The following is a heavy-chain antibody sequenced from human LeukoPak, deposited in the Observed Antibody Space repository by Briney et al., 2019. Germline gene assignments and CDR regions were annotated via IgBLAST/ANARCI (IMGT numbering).Heavy chain of an antibody. CDR2: ISGSGGST. CDR3: ARVEYSSGA. V-gene: IGHV3-23*01. Sequence: GGSLRLSCAASGFTLSSYGMNWVRQAPGKGLEWVSGISGSGGSTYYADSVKGRFTISRDNSKNTLYLQMNSLRAEDTAVYYCARVEYSSGAWGQGTLVTVSS. CDR1: GFTLSSYG. D-gene: IGHD6-19*01. J-gene: IGHJ5*02.